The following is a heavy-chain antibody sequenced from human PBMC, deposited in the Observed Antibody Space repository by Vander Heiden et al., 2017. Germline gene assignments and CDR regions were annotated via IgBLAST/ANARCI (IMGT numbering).Heavy chain of an antibody. CDR3: GKDMTPGGLDV. CDR1: GFSYNEHA. CDR2: ILWDNSRI. V-gene: IGHV3-9*01. D-gene: IGHD3-10*01. Sequence: EVQLVESGGGLVQTGRSLRLSCQGSGFSYNEHAMHWVRQVPGKGLEWVSGILWDNSRIGYADSVKGRFTISRDNGKNSLYLQMNSLRPEDTALYYCGKDMTPGGLDVWGHGTTVTVSS. J-gene: IGHJ6*02.